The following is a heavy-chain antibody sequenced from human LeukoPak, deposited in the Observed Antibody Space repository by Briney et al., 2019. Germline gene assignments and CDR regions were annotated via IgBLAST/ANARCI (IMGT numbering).Heavy chain of an antibody. D-gene: IGHD1-26*01. Sequence: SQTLSLTCAISGDGASSNSAAWNWIRQSPSRGLEWLGRTYYRSKWYNDYAVSVKSRITINPDTSKNQFSLQLNSVTPEDTAVYYCVRGPGGSHLGWFDPWGQGTLVTVSS. CDR2: TYYRSKWYN. CDR3: VRGPGGSHLGWFDP. V-gene: IGHV6-1*01. J-gene: IGHJ5*02. CDR1: GDGASSNSAA.